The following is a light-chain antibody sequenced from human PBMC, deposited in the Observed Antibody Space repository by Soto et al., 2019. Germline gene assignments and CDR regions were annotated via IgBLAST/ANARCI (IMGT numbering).Light chain of an antibody. V-gene: IGLV2-14*03. J-gene: IGLJ1*01. CDR3: SSFTRSNSYV. Sequence: QSALTQPASVSGSPGQSITISCTGTSSDVAAYNYVSWYQQHPGKVPKLMIYDVSDRPSGVSNRFSGSKSGNTASLTISGLQAEYEADYYCSSFTRSNSYVFGTGTKLTVL. CDR1: SSDVAAYNY. CDR2: DVS.